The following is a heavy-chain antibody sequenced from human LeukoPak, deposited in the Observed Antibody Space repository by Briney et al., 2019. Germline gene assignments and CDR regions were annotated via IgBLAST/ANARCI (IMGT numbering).Heavy chain of an antibody. CDR1: GYSIMSTFY. J-gene: IGHJ4*02. V-gene: IGHV4-38-2*02. CDR3: ARVSDDEHGGNSGAIYFES. CDR2: VYHSGST. Sequence: SETLSLTCSVPGYSIMSTFYWGWIRQSPGKVLEWIANVYHSGSTYSNPSLRSRVTISVDTSKNHFSLKLSSVTAADTAVYYCARVSDDEHGGNSGAIYFESWGQGTVVTVSS. D-gene: IGHD4-23*01.